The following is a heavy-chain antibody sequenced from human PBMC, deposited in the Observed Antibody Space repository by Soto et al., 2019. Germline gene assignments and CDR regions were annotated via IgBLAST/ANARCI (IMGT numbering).Heavy chain of an antibody. CDR2: IIPILGIA. Sequence: GASAKVSCKASGGTFSSYTISWVRQAPGQGLEWMGRIIPILGIANYAQKFQGRVTITADKSTSTAYMELSSLRSEDTAVYYCARFRGSYGMDVWGQGTTVTVSS. V-gene: IGHV1-69*02. D-gene: IGHD3-10*01. CDR1: GGTFSSYT. CDR3: ARFRGSYGMDV. J-gene: IGHJ6*02.